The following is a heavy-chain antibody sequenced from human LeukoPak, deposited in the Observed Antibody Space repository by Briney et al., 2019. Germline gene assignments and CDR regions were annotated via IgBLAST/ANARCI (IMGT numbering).Heavy chain of an antibody. Sequence: GGSLRLSCVGSGFTFRSHAMSWVRQAPEKGLEFVSGIYEDGGTTYYADSVKGRFSISRDNSKNTLYLQMDSLRGEDTAVYYCAKDFRIGYSAHFDYWGQGALVTVSS. CDR2: IYEDGGTT. CDR1: GFTFRSHA. CDR3: AKDFRIGYSAHFDY. D-gene: IGHD2-21*01. J-gene: IGHJ4*02. V-gene: IGHV3-23*01.